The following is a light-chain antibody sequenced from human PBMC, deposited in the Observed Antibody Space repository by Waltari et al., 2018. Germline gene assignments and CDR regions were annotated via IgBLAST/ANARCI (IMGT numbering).Light chain of an antibody. Sequence: QSALTQPRPVSGSPGQSVTISCTGTSRDVGGYHYVSWFQQHPGKVPKLLIYDVSERPSDVPHRFSGSKSANTSSLTLSGLQTEDEADYYCCSFAGSYTFVSGTGTRVTVL. V-gene: IGLV2-11*01. CDR1: SRDVGGYHY. J-gene: IGLJ1*01. CDR2: DVS. CDR3: CSFAGSYTFV.